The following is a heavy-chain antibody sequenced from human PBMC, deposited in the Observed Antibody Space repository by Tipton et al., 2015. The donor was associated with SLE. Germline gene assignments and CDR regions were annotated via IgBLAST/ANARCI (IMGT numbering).Heavy chain of an antibody. CDR1: GGSFSGYY. Sequence: TLSLTCAVYGGSFSGYYWSWIRQPPGKGLEWIGEINHSGSTNYNPSLKSRVTISVDTSKNQFSLKLSSVTAADTAVYYCASHYYDSSGYDDAFDIWGQGTMVTASS. CDR3: ASHYYDSSGYDDAFDI. CDR2: INHSGST. D-gene: IGHD3-22*01. V-gene: IGHV4-34*01. J-gene: IGHJ3*02.